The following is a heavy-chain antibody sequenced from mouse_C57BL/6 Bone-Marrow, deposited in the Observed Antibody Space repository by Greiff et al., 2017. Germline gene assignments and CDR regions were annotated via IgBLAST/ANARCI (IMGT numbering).Heavy chain of an antibody. CDR2: IDPENGDT. CDR3: TTNKDAMDY. Sequence: EVQLQQPGAELVRPGASVKLSCTASGFNIKDDYMHWVKQRPEQGLEWIGWIDPENGDTEYASKFQGKATITADTSSNTAYLQLSSLTSEDTAVYYCTTNKDAMDYWGQGTSVTVSS. V-gene: IGHV14-4*01. D-gene: IGHD1-3*01. CDR1: GFNIKDDY. J-gene: IGHJ4*01.